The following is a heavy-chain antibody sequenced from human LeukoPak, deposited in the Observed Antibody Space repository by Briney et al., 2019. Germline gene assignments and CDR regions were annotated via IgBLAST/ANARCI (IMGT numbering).Heavy chain of an antibody. J-gene: IGHJ4*02. CDR2: IYYSGST. V-gene: IGHV4-39*01. Sequence: PSETLSLTCTVSGGSISSSSYYWGWIRQPPGKGLEWIGSIYYSGSTYYNPSLKSRVTISVDTSKNQFSLKLGSVTAADTAVYYCARRESIAVAGKEFDYWGQGTLVTVSS. CDR3: ARRESIAVAGKEFDY. CDR1: GGSISSSSYY. D-gene: IGHD6-19*01.